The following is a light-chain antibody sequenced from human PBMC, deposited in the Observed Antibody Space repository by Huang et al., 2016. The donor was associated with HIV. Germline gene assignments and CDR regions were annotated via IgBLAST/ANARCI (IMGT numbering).Light chain of an antibody. CDR2: WAS. CDR3: QQYYNAPIT. V-gene: IGKV4-1*01. Sequence: DIVMTQSPDSLAVSLGERATVNCKSSQSVSYGSYSKSYLAWYQQKPGQPPKLLIYWASTRESGVPDRFSGSGSGTDFTLTISILQAEDVAVYYCQQYYNAPITFGQGTRLEI. J-gene: IGKJ5*01. CDR1: QSVSYGSYSKSY.